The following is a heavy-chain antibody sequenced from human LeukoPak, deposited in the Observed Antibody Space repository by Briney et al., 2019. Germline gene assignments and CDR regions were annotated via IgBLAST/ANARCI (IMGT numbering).Heavy chain of an antibody. J-gene: IGHJ4*02. Sequence: GGSLRLSCAASGFTFSNYWMSWVRLAPGKGLEWVANIKQDGSEKYYVDSVEGRFTISRDNAKNLLSLQMNSLRAEDTAVHHCARVFIVGSRSVFDFRGQGTLVTVSS. CDR2: IKQDGSEK. D-gene: IGHD2-21*01. V-gene: IGHV3-7*01. CDR1: GFTFSNYW. CDR3: ARVFIVGSRSVFDF.